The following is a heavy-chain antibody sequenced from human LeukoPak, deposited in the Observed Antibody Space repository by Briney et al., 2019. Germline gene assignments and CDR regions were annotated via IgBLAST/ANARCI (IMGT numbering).Heavy chain of an antibody. CDR2: VHLSGAS. V-gene: IGHV4-4*02. CDR3: TRESGAFSPFGF. Sequence: SGTLSLTCAVSGGSILTTNWWSWVRQPPGKGLEWIGEVHLSGASNYNPSLKSRVNMSVDKSKNQLSLELTSVTAADTAIYYCTRESGAFSPFGFWGQGTLVTVSS. J-gene: IGHJ4*02. D-gene: IGHD1-26*01. CDR1: GGSILTTNW.